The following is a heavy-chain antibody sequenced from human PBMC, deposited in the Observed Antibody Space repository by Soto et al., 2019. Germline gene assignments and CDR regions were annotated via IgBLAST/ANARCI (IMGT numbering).Heavy chain of an antibody. D-gene: IGHD6-19*01. CDR2: IYGGGTT. V-gene: IGHV3-53*01. Sequence: EVQLVESGGGVIQPGGSLRLSCAASGFTVSSKCMTWVRPAPGKGLEWVSVIYGGGTTYYADSVKGRFTISRDNSKNTLYLQTNSLRADYTAVYYCVHTTGWTGFDFWGQGTRVTVSS. CDR3: VHTTGWTGFDF. CDR1: GFTVSSKC. J-gene: IGHJ4*02.